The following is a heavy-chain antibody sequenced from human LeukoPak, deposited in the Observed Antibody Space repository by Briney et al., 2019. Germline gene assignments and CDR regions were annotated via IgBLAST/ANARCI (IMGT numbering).Heavy chain of an antibody. J-gene: IGHJ6*03. CDR1: GGSISSSSYY. D-gene: IGHD6-13*01. CDR2: IYYSGST. V-gene: IGHV4-39*07. Sequence: SETLSLTCTVSGGSISSSSYYWGWIRQPPGRGLEWIGSIYYSGSTYYNPSLKSRVTISVDTSKNQFSLKLSSVTAADTAVYYCARVGLATVRFTLIIAAAGTRGYMDVWGKGTTVTVSS. CDR3: ARVGLATVRFTLIIAAAGTRGYMDV.